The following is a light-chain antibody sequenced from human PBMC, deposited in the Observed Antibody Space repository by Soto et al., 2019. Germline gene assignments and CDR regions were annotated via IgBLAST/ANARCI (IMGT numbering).Light chain of an antibody. J-gene: IGLJ3*02. CDR3: SSYTSSSTWV. V-gene: IGLV2-14*01. Sequence: QSVLTQPASVSGSPGQSITISCTGTSSDVGAYNYVSWYQQHPGKAPKLMIYEVRNRPSGVSDRFSGSRSDNTASLTISGLQAEDESDYYCSSYTSSSTWVFGGGTKLTVL. CDR1: SSDVGAYNY. CDR2: EVR.